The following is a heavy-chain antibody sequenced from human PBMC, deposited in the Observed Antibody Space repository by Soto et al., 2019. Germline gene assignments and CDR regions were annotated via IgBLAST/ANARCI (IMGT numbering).Heavy chain of an antibody. V-gene: IGHV3-23*01. CDR1: GFTFSSYA. CDR3: ARGRYCPNGIGRDYFDY. CDR2: ISGSGGST. J-gene: IGHJ4*02. Sequence: GGSLRLSCAASGFTFSSYAMSWVRQAPGKGLEWVSAISGSGGSTYYADSVKGRFTISRDNSKNTLYLQMNSLRAEDTAVYYCARGRYCPNGIGRDYFDYGGQGTRVTASS. D-gene: IGHD2-8*01.